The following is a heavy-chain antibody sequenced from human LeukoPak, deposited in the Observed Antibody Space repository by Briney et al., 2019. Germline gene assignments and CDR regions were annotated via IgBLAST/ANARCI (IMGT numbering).Heavy chain of an antibody. CDR3: AKTPAGGRYFYYYGMDV. J-gene: IGHJ6*02. CDR1: GGTFSSYA. V-gene: IGHV1-69*05. D-gene: IGHD2-15*01. CDR2: IIPIFGTA. Sequence: ASVKVSCKASGGTFSSYAISWVRQAPGQGLEWMGGIIPIFGTANYAQKFQGRVTITTDESTSTAYMELSSLRDEDTAVYYCAKTPAGGRYFYYYGMDVWGQGTTVTVSS.